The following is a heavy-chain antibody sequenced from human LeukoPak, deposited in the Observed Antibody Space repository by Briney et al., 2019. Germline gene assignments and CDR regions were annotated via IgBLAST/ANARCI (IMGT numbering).Heavy chain of an antibody. CDR3: ARVGAVAGKTFDY. D-gene: IGHD6-19*01. J-gene: IGHJ4*02. V-gene: IGHV1-2*02. Sequence: EASVKVSCKASGYTFTGYYMHWVRQAPGQGLEWMGWINPNSGGTNYAQKFQGRVTMTRDTSISTAYMELSRLRSEDTAVYYCARVGAVAGKTFDYWGQGTLVTVSS. CDR1: GYTFTGYY. CDR2: INPNSGGT.